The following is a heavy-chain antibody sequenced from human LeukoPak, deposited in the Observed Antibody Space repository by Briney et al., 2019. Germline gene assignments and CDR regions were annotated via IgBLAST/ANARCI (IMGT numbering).Heavy chain of an antibody. CDR2: ISGSGGST. CDR3: AKERSVWYGSGRHFDY. CDR1: GFTFSSYA. Sequence: GGSLRLSCAASGFTFSSYAMSWVRQAPGKGLEWVSAISGSGGSTYYADSVKGRFTISRDNSKNTLYLQMNSLRAEDTAVYYCAKERSVWYGSGRHFDYWGQGTLVTVSS. D-gene: IGHD3-10*01. J-gene: IGHJ4*02. V-gene: IGHV3-23*01.